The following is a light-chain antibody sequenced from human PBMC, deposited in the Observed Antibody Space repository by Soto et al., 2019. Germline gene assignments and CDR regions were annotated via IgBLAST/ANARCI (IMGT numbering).Light chain of an antibody. CDR3: SSYTSSSTLL. Sequence: QSVLTQPASVSGPPGQSITFSCTGTSNDIGGYNYVSWYQQHPGKAPKLMIFDVSNRPSGVSYRFSGSKSGNTASLTISGLQAEDEADYYCSSYTSSSTLLFGGGTKVTVL. CDR2: DVS. CDR1: SNDIGGYNY. J-gene: IGLJ2*01. V-gene: IGLV2-14*01.